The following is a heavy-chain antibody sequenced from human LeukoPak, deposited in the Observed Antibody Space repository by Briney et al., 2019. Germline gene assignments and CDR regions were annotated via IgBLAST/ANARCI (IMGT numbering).Heavy chain of an antibody. V-gene: IGHV1-18*01. D-gene: IGHD2-15*01. CDR1: GYTFTSYG. CDR2: ISAYNGNT. J-gene: IGHJ4*02. Sequence: GASVKVSCKASGYTFTSYGISWVRQAPGQGLEWMGWISAYNGNTNYAQKLRGRVTMTTDTSTSTAYMELRSLRSDDTAVYYCARGDIVVVVAATPPNFDYWGQGTLVTVSS. CDR3: ARGDIVVVVAATPPNFDY.